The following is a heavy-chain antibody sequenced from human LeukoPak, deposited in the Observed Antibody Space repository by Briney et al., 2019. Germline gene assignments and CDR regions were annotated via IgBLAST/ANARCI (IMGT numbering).Heavy chain of an antibody. V-gene: IGHV7-4-1*02. D-gene: IGHD3-3*01. CDR1: GYTFTSYA. J-gene: IGHJ4*02. CDR2: INTNTGNP. CDR3: ARDGTYYDFWSGYYTPSDLSYD. Sequence: GASVKVSCKASGYTFTSYAMNWVRQAPGQGLEWMGWINTNTGNPTYAQGFTGRFVFSLDTSVSTAYLLISSLKAEDTAVYYCARDGTYYDFWSGYYTPSDLSYDWGQGTLVTVSS.